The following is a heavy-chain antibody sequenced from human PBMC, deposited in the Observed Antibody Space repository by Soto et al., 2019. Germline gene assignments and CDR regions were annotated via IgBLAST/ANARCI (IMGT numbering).Heavy chain of an antibody. CDR3: ARARSTAAGLFDY. CDR1: GLTVDNNY. D-gene: IGHD6-13*01. CDR2: IYSGGST. J-gene: IGHJ4*02. Sequence: GGSLKLSCAASGLTVDNNYMTWVRQAPGKGLEWVSAIYSGGSTYYADSVKGRFTISRDNSKNMLYLQMNSLRAEDTAVYYCARARSTAAGLFDYWGQGT. V-gene: IGHV3-53*01.